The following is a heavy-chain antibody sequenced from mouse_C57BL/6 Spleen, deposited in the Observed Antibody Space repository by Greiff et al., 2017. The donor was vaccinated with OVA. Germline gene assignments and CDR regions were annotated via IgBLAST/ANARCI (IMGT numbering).Heavy chain of an antibody. V-gene: IGHV3-6*01. CDR1: GYSITSGYY. D-gene: IGHD3-2*02. Sequence: EVQRVESGPGLVKPSQSLSLTCSVTGYSITSGYYWNWIRQFPGNKLEWMGYISYDGSNNYNPSLKNRISITRDTSKNQFFLKLNSVTTEDTATYYCAREPDVGCDYWGQGTTLTVSS. CDR2: ISYDGSN. CDR3: AREPDVGCDY. J-gene: IGHJ2*01.